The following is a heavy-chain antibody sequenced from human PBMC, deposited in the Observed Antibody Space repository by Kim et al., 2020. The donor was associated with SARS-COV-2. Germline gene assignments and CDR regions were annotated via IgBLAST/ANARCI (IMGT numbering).Heavy chain of an antibody. CDR2: IYTSGST. D-gene: IGHD5-18*01. Sequence: SETLSLTCTVSGGSISSGSYYWSWIRQPAGKGLEWIGRIYTSGSTNYNPSLKSRVTISVDTSKNQFSLKLSSVTAADTAVYYCARRRGYSYGYGMDVWGQGTTVTVSS. V-gene: IGHV4-61*02. CDR3: ARRRGYSYGYGMDV. CDR1: GGSISSGSYY. J-gene: IGHJ6*02.